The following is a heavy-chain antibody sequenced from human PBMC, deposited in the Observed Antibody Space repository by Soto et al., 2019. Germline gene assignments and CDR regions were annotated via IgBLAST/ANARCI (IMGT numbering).Heavy chain of an antibody. D-gene: IGHD3-3*01. J-gene: IGHJ6*02. V-gene: IGHV4-34*01. CDR2: INHSGST. CDR3: ARRLRLYYDFWSGQTPPYYGMDV. Sequence: PSETLSLTCAVRGGSFSSYQWSWIRQTPGQGLEWIGEINHSGSTNYNPSLKSRVTISVDTSKNQFSLKLSSVTAADTAVYYCARRLRLYYDFWSGQTPPYYGMDVWGQGTTVTVSS. CDR1: GGSFSSYQ.